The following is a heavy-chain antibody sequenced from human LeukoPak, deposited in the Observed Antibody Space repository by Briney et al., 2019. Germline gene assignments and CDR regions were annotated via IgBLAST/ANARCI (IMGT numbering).Heavy chain of an antibody. Sequence: GASVKVSCKASVYTFTSYGISWVRQAPGQGLEWMGWISAYNGNTNYAQKLQGRVTMTTDTSTSTAYMELRSLRSDDTAVYYCARESYCSSTSCYEGYYYYYMDVWGKGTTVTVSS. D-gene: IGHD2-2*01. CDR2: ISAYNGNT. CDR3: ARESYCSSTSCYEGYYYYYMDV. J-gene: IGHJ6*03. CDR1: VYTFTSYG. V-gene: IGHV1-18*01.